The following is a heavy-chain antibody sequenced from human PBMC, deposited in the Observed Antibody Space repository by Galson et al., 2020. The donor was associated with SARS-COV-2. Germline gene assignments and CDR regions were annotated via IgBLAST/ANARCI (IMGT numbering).Heavy chain of an antibody. CDR3: ARGDMRNDYFDY. D-gene: IGHD3-16*01. J-gene: IGHJ4*02. Sequence: GESLKISCAASGFTFDSYWMTWVRQAPGKGLEWVANIKQDGSKKYYVDSVKGRFTISRDNAKNSLYLQMNSLRAEDTAVYYCARGDMRNDYFDYWGQGTLVTVSS. CDR2: IKQDGSKK. CDR1: GFTFDSYW. V-gene: IGHV3-7*01.